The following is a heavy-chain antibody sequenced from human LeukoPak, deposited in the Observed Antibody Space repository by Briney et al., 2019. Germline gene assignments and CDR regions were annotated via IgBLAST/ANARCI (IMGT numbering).Heavy chain of an antibody. J-gene: IGHJ4*02. CDR3: AKEVEVSPGPDY. V-gene: IGHV3-30*18. D-gene: IGHD2-15*01. CDR2: ISYDGSKK. Sequence: AGGPLRLSCAASGFITSNSIMQWVHQAPNKRQWRVAVISYDGSKKFYAYSVKGRFTISRDNSKNTLYLQMNSLRAEDTAVYYCAKEVEVSPGPDYWGQGTLVTVSS. CDR1: GFITSNSI.